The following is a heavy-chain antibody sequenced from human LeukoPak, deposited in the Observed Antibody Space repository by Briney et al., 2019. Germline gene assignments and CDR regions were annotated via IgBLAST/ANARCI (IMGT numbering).Heavy chain of an antibody. CDR1: VGSISSYF. V-gene: IGHV4-59*01. CDR3: ARDVGYDYVWGSYRYFDS. J-gene: IGHJ4*02. D-gene: IGHD3-16*02. Sequence: SETLSLTCTVSVGSISSYFWSGIRQLPGRGREWIGYIFHTGSTHNNPSLRSRVTISVDTSKNQFSLKPSAAATADTAVYHCARDVGYDYVWGSYRYFDSWGQGTLVTVSS. CDR2: IFHTGST.